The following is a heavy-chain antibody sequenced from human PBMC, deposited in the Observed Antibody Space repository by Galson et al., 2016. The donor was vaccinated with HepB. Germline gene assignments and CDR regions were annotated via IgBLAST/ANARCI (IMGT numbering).Heavy chain of an antibody. V-gene: IGHV3-30*03. CDR3: AREKLWVGALVGYYFDS. Sequence: SLRLSCAVSGFTFRSHSMHWVRQAPGKGLEWMASISDDGSVEYYSVKGRFTISRDNSKNTLYLQMHSLRADDTAVYYCAREKLWVGALVGYYFDSWGLGTMVTVSS. J-gene: IGHJ4*01. D-gene: IGHD3-10*01. CDR1: GFTFRSHS. CDR2: ISDDGSVE.